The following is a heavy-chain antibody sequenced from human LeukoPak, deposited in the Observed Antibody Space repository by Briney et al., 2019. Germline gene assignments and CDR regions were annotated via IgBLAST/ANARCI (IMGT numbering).Heavy chain of an antibody. CDR1: GYTFNRYG. D-gene: IGHD3-10*01. CDR3: ARAPRVGEFFDY. CDR2: INAYNGNT. J-gene: IGHJ4*02. Sequence: ATVKVSCKASGYTFNRYGITWVRQAPGQGLEWMGWINAYNGNTNYAQRLQGRVAMTTDTSTSTAYMELMSLRSDDTAVYYCARAPRVGEFFDYWGQGTLVTVSS. V-gene: IGHV1-18*01.